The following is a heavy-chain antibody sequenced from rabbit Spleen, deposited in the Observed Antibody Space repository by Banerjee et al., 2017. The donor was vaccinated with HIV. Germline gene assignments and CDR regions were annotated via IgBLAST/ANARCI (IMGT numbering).Heavy chain of an antibody. Sequence: QEQLVESGGGLVQPGESLKLFCKASGFDFSTYGVSWVRQAPGKGLEWIACIYAGSSDSTYSATWAKGRFTLSKTSSTTVTLQLNSLTAADTATYFCVREAGYGGYGDANLWGPGTLVTVS. CDR3: VREAGYGGYGDANL. V-gene: IGHV1S45*01. CDR1: GFDFSTYG. J-gene: IGHJ4*01. D-gene: IGHD6-1*01. CDR2: IYAGSSDST.